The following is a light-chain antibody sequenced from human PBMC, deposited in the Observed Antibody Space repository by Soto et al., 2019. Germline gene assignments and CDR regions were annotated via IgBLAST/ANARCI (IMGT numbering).Light chain of an antibody. V-gene: IGKV3-11*01. Sequence: IVMTQSPATLSVSPGERATLSCMASQSVSSYLAWYHQKPGQAPRLLIYDASNRATGIPARFSGSGSGTDFTLTIRSLEPEDFAVYYCQQRSNWPPITCGQGTRLENK. CDR2: DAS. J-gene: IGKJ5*01. CDR1: QSVSSY. CDR3: QQRSNWPPIT.